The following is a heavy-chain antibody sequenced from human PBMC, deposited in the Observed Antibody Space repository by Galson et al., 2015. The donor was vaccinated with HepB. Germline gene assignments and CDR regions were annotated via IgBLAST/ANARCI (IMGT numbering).Heavy chain of an antibody. V-gene: IGHV1-18*01. CDR1: GYTFTSYG. D-gene: IGHD3-22*01. CDR2: ISAYNGNT. J-gene: IGHJ4*02. Sequence: SVKVSCKASGYTFTSYGISWVRQAPGQGLEWMGWISAYNGNTYYAQKFQGRVTVTTDSSTSTAYLELRSLRSDDTAVYFCASGCDSNPDGTFDYWGQGTLVTVSS. CDR3: ASGCDSNPDGTFDY.